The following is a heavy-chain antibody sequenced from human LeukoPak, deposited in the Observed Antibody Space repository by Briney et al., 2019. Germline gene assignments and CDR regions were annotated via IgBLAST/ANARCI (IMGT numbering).Heavy chain of an antibody. CDR3: TREERGYIPAF. Sequence: PGGSLRLSCAASGFTFSNYAMHWVRQTPGKGLEWVAFVSYDGSWDSHSDSVKGRFTISRDDSKNTPYLQMTRLRAEDTAVYYCTREERGYIPAFWGQGTLVTVSS. CDR2: VSYDGSWD. D-gene: IGHD3-16*02. CDR1: GFTFSNYA. J-gene: IGHJ4*02. V-gene: IGHV3-30*01.